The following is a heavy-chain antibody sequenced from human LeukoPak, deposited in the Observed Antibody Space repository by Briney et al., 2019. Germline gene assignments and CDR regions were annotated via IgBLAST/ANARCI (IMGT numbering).Heavy chain of an antibody. CDR3: AKALPLRYFDWLFAGYFDY. CDR1: GFTFSSHA. CDR2: INGSGGDT. V-gene: IGHV3-23*01. Sequence: GGSLRLSCAASGFTFSSHAVSWVRQAPGKGLEWVSAINGSGGDTYYADSVKGRFTISRDNSKNTLYLQMNSLRAEDTAVYYCAKALPLRYFDWLFAGYFDYWGQGTLVTVSS. J-gene: IGHJ4*02. D-gene: IGHD3-9*01.